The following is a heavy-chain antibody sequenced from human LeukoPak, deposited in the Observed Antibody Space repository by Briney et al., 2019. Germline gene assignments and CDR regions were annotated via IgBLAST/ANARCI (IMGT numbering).Heavy chain of an antibody. CDR2: INWHGGST. J-gene: IGHJ6*02. CDR1: GFTFSSYW. V-gene: IGHV3-20*04. D-gene: IGHD6-19*01. Sequence: GGSLRLSCAASGFTFSSYWMHWVRRAPGKGLEWVSGINWHGGSTGYADSVKGRLTISRDNAKNSLYLQMNSLRAEDTALYYCARDRGSSAYYGMDVWGPGTTVTVSS. CDR3: ARDRGSSAYYGMDV.